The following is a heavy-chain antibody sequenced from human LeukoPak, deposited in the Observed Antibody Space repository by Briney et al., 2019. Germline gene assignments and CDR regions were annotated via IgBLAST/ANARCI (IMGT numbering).Heavy chain of an antibody. CDR3: ARQYIDILTGYHRGELYWYFDL. CDR1: GGSISSYY. CDR2: IYSSGST. Sequence: SETLSLTCTVSGGSISSYYWSWIRQPAGKGLEWIGRIYSSGSTNYNPSLKSRVTISLDTSKNQFSLKLNSVTAADTAVYYCARQYIDILTGYHRGELYWYFDLWGRGTLVTVSS. V-gene: IGHV4-4*07. D-gene: IGHD3-9*01. J-gene: IGHJ2*01.